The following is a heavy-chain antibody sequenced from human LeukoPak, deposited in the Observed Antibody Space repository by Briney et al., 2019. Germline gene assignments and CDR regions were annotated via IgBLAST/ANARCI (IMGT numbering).Heavy chain of an antibody. V-gene: IGHV4-39*02. Sequence: SETLSLTCTVSGGSISSSSYYWGWIRQPPGKGLEWIGSIYYSGSTYYNPSLKSRVTISVDTSKNQFSLKLSSVTAADTAVYYCARDSVHGYYDSSGYSALIDYWGQGTLVTVSS. CDR2: IYYSGST. CDR1: GGSISSSSYY. J-gene: IGHJ4*02. CDR3: ARDSVHGYYDSSGYSALIDY. D-gene: IGHD3-22*01.